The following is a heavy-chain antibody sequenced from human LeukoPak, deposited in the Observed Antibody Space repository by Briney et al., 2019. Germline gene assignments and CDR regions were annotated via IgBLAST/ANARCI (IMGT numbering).Heavy chain of an antibody. D-gene: IGHD3-3*01. CDR3: AHSISIFGVVIIVNWFDP. CDR1: GFSLSTSGVG. Sequence: SGPTLVNPTQTLTLTCTFSGFSLSTSGVGVGWIRQPPGKALEWLALIYWDDDKRHSPSLKSRLTITNDTSKNQVVLTMTDMDPVDTATYYCAHSISIFGVVIIVNWFDPWGQGTLVSVSS. CDR2: IYWDDDK. J-gene: IGHJ5*02. V-gene: IGHV2-5*02.